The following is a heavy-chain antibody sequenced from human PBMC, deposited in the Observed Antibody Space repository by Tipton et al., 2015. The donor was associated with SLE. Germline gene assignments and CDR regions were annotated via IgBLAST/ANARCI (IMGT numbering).Heavy chain of an antibody. CDR2: ITDSGGNT. V-gene: IGHV3-23*01. J-gene: IGHJ4*02. CDR1: GFTFTTYA. Sequence: GSLRLSCAASGFTFTTYAMSWVRQAPGKGLEWVSGITDSGGNTYYADSVKGRFTISRDNSKNTLYLQMNSLRAEDTALYYCTKEDSGSYDYWGQGTLVTVSS. D-gene: IGHD3-10*01. CDR3: TKEDSGSYDY.